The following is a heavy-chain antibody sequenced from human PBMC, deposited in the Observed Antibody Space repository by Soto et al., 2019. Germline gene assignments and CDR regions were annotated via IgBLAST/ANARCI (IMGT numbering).Heavy chain of an antibody. CDR3: ARPRNDYYGSGSYWWFEP. V-gene: IGHV1-18*01. CDR1: GYTFTSYG. J-gene: IGHJ5*02. CDR2: ISAYNGNT. D-gene: IGHD3-10*01. Sequence: ASVKVSFKASGYTFTSYGISWVRQAPGQGLEWMGWISAYNGNTNYAQKLQGRVTMTTDTSTSTAYMELRSLRSDDTAVYYCARPRNDYYGSGSYWWFEPWGQGTLVTVSS.